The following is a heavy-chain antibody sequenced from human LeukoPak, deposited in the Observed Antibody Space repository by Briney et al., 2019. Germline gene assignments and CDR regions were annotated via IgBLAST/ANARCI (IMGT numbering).Heavy chain of an antibody. Sequence: PSETLSLTCTVSGGSISSGGYSWSWIRQPPGKGLEWIGYIYHSGSTYYNPSLKSRVTISVDRSKNQFSLKLSSVTAADTAVYYCARSPYKPQSRAFDIWGQGTMVTVSS. V-gene: IGHV4-30-2*01. D-gene: IGHD1-20*01. CDR3: ARSPYKPQSRAFDI. J-gene: IGHJ3*02. CDR1: GGSISSGGYS. CDR2: IYHSGST.